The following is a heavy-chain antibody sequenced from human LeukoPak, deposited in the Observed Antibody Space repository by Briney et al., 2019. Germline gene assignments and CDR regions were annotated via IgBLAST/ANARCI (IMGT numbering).Heavy chain of an antibody. CDR2: VYYSVST. Sequence: SETLSLTCTVSGGSISSSSYYWGWIRQPPGKGLEWLGRVYYSVSTFYNPSLKSRVTISVDTSKNQFSLKLSSVTAADTALYYCARHQSEATTVTPALNYWGQGTLVTVSS. D-gene: IGHD4-17*01. V-gene: IGHV4-39*01. J-gene: IGHJ4*02. CDR1: GGSISSSSYY. CDR3: ARHQSEATTVTPALNY.